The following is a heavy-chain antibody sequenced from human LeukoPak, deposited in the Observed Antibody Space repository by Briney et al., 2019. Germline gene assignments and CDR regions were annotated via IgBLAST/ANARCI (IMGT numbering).Heavy chain of an antibody. CDR3: ARSGGDINDAFDI. D-gene: IGHD2-15*01. CDR2: INWNGGST. Sequence: GGSLRLSCAASGFTFDDYGMSWVRQAPGKGLEWVSGINWNGGSTGYADSVKGRFTISRDNAKNSLYLQMNSLRAEDTTLYHCARSGGDINDAFDIWGQGTMVTVSS. J-gene: IGHJ3*02. CDR1: GFTFDDYG. V-gene: IGHV3-20*01.